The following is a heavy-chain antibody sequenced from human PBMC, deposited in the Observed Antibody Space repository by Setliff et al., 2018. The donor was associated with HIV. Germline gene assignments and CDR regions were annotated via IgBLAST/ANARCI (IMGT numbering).Heavy chain of an antibody. Sequence: GGSLRLSCAASGFTFSSYWMSWVRQAPGKGLEWVSVIYSGGSTYYADSVKGRFTISRDNSKNTLYLQMNSLRAEDTAVYYCARTMGHVYTAMLKYYYYYYMDVWGKGTTVTVSS. CDR3: ARTMGHVYTAMLKYYYYYYMDV. J-gene: IGHJ6*03. D-gene: IGHD5-18*01. V-gene: IGHV3-53*01. CDR2: IYSGGST. CDR1: GFTFSSYW.